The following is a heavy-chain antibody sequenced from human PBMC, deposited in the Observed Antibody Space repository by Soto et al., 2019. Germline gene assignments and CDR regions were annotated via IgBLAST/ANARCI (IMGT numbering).Heavy chain of an antibody. D-gene: IGHD6-19*01. V-gene: IGHV3-33*01. CDR2: IWYDGSNK. CDR3: ARDSGYSSGLNRVYYYGMDV. J-gene: IGHJ6*02. CDR1: GFTFSSYG. Sequence: GGSLRLSCAASGFTFSSYGMHWVRQAPGKGLEWVAVIWYDGSNKYYADSVKGRFTISRDNSKNTLYLQMNSLRAEDTAVYYCARDSGYSSGLNRVYYYGMDVWGQGTTVTVSS.